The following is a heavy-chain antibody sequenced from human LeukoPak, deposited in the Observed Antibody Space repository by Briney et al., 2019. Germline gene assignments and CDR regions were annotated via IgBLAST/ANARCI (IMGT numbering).Heavy chain of an antibody. D-gene: IGHD5-12*01. CDR1: GFIFSSYW. V-gene: IGHV3-7*01. Sequence: GGSLRLSCAASGFIFSSYWMSWVRQAPGKGLEWVANIKKDGSEKYYVDSVKGRFTISRDNAKKSLYLQMNSLRAEDTAVYYCARHLSGITGYTYGRGIDYWGQGTLLTVSS. J-gene: IGHJ4*02. CDR3: ARHLSGITGYTYGRGIDY. CDR2: IKKDGSEK.